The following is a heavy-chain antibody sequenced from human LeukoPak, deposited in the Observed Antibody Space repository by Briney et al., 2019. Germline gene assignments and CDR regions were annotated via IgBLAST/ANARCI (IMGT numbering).Heavy chain of an antibody. J-gene: IGHJ4*02. CDR1: GFTFSSYA. V-gene: IGHV3-23*01. D-gene: IGHD3-10*01. Sequence: GRSLRLSCAASGFTFSSYAMSWVRQAPGEGLEWVSAIGDSGGSTYYADSVRGRFTISRDNSKNTLYLQMNSLRAEDTAIYYCAKTGLKVPRSYFDYWGQGALVTVSS. CDR2: IGDSGGST. CDR3: AKTGLKVPRSYFDY.